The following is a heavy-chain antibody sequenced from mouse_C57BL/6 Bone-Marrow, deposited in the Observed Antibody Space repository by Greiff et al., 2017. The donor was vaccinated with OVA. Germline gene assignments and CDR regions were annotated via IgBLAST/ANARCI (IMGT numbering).Heavy chain of an antibody. CDR3: ARHTLDYYGSSYAMDY. CDR2: ISSGGSYT. D-gene: IGHD1-1*01. V-gene: IGHV5-6*01. Sequence: EVQLQESGGDLVKPGGSLKLSCAASGFTFSSYGMSWVRQTPDKRLEWVATISSGGSYTYSPDSVKGRFTISRDNAKNTLYLQMSSLKSEDTAMYYCARHTLDYYGSSYAMDYWGQGTSVTVSS. J-gene: IGHJ4*01. CDR1: GFTFSSYG.